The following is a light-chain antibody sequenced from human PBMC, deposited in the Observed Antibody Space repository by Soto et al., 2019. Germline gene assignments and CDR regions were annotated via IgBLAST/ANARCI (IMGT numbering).Light chain of an antibody. Sequence: QSVLTQPPSVSAAPGQKVTISCSGSRSNIGNNYVAWYQQFPGTVPKLLIYNNNGRPSGTPERISGSASGTSATLPITGLQTGDEADDFCVTWDTSLRTGVIGGGTKLTVL. J-gene: IGLJ3*02. CDR3: VTWDTSLRTGV. CDR2: NNN. V-gene: IGLV1-51*01. CDR1: RSNIGNNY.